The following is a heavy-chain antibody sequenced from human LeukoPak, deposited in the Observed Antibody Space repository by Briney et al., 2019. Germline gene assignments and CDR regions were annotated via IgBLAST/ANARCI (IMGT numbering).Heavy chain of an antibody. J-gene: IGHJ5*02. CDR2: IRSSSET. D-gene: IGHD5-12*01. Sequence: GGSLRLSCAASGFTFNNYAMSWVRQAPGKGLEWVSHIRSSSETFYADSVKGRFTISRDNARNSLYLQMNNLRGEDTAIYYCARDAGNSGYGCDLWGQGTLVTVSS. V-gene: IGHV3-48*01. CDR3: ARDAGNSGYGCDL. CDR1: GFTFNNYA.